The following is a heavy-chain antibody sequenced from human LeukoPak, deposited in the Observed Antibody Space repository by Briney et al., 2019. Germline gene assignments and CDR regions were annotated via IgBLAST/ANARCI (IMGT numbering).Heavy chain of an antibody. CDR2: MSHSGST. V-gene: IGHV4-34*01. CDR3: ERDTTVTST. Sequence: SETLSLTCAVYGGSFSGYYWSWIRQPPGKGLGWIGEMSHSGSTNYNPSLKSRVTISVDTSKNQFSLKLSSVAAADAAVYYCERDTTVTSTWGQGTLVTVSS. D-gene: IGHD4-11*01. J-gene: IGHJ5*02. CDR1: GGSFSGYY.